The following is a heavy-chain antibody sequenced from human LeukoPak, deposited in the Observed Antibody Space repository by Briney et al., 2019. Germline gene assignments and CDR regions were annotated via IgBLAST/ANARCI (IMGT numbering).Heavy chain of an antibody. CDR1: GYTFTGYY. D-gene: IGHD3-22*01. V-gene: IGHV1-2*02. CDR3: ARGRYDSSGYYLGDFDY. Sequence: ASVKVSCKASGYTFTGYYMHWVRQAPGQGLEWMGWINPNSGGTNYAQKFQGRVTMTRDTSISTAYMELSRLRSDDTAVYYCARGRYDSSGYYLGDFDYWGQEPWSPSPQ. CDR2: INPNSGGT. J-gene: IGHJ4*01.